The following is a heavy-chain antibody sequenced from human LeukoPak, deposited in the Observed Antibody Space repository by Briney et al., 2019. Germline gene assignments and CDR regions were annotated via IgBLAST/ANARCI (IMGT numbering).Heavy chain of an antibody. Sequence: GGSLRLSCAASGFTFSSYSLNWVRQAPAKGLEWVSYISSSSSTIYYADSVKGRFTISRDNAKNSLYLQMNSLGDEDTAVYYCARDLGSRYYFDYWGQGTLVTVSS. V-gene: IGHV3-48*02. CDR1: GFTFSSYS. CDR3: ARDLGSRYYFDY. CDR2: ISSSSSTI. D-gene: IGHD3-10*01. J-gene: IGHJ4*02.